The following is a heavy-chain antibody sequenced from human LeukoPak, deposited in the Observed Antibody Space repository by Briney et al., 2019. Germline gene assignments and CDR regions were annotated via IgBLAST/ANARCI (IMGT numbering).Heavy chain of an antibody. J-gene: IGHJ4*02. V-gene: IGHV3-30-3*01. D-gene: IGHD3-10*01. Sequence: GRSLRLSCAASGFTFSSYAMHWVRQAPGKGLEWVAVTSSDGNIKYYADSVKGRFTISRENAKNSLYLHMNSLRGEDTAVYYCARRGGSTATGYYFDYWGQGTLVTVSA. CDR3: ARRGGSTATGYYFDY. CDR1: GFTFSSYA. CDR2: TSSDGNIK.